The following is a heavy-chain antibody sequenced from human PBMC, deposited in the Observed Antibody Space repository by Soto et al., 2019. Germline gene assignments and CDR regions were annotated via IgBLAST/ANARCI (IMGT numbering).Heavy chain of an antibody. Sequence: QVQLVQSGAEVKKPGASVKVSCKASGYTFTSYGISWVRQAPGQGLEWMGWISADKGNTNYAQKRQGRVTRTTDTSTSTAYVELRSLRSDDTAVYYCARDRGAYGMDVWGQGTTVTVSS. CDR2: ISADKGNT. CDR3: ARDRGAYGMDV. V-gene: IGHV1-18*01. J-gene: IGHJ6*02. CDR1: GYTFTSYG.